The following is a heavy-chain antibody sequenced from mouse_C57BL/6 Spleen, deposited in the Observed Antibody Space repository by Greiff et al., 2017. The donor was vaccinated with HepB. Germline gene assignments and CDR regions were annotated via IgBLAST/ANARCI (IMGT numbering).Heavy chain of an antibody. J-gene: IGHJ2*01. D-gene: IGHD2-1*01. CDR1: GYTFTSYW. Sequence: QVQLQQPGAERVKPGASVKLCCRASGYTFTSYWMQWVKQRPGQGLEWIGEIDPSDSYTNYNQKFKGKATLTVDTSSSTAYMQLSSLTSEDSAVYYCARRRYGNYLYYSDYWGEGPPPTVSS. CDR3: ARRRYGNYLYYSDY. V-gene: IGHV1-50*01. CDR2: IDPSDSYT.